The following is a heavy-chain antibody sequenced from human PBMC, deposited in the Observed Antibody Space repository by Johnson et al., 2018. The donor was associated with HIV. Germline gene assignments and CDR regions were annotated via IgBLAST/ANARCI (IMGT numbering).Heavy chain of an antibody. CDR3: AKGGGCGGDCYSGYDAFDI. CDR2: ISHDGSNE. V-gene: IGHV3-30*18. J-gene: IGHJ3*02. Sequence: QEQLVESGGGVVQPGRSLRLSCAASGFTFSSYWMSWVRQAPGKGLEWVAVISHDGSNEYHADSVKGRFTISRDNSKNTLYLQMNSLRVEDTAVYYCAKGGGCGGDCYSGYDAFDIWGRGTMVTVSS. D-gene: IGHD2-21*01. CDR1: GFTFSSYW.